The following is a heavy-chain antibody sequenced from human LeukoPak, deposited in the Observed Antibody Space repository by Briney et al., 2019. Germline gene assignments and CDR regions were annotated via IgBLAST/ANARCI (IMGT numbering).Heavy chain of an antibody. CDR3: ARSYSLGGGVLSNYYYYYGMDV. V-gene: IGHV4-34*01. D-gene: IGHD3-16*01. CDR1: GGSFSGYY. Sequence: TSETLSLTCAVYGGSFSGYYWSWIRQPPGKGLEWIGEINHSGSTNYNPSLKSRVTISVDTSKNQFSLKLSSVTAADTAVYYCARSYSLGGGVLSNYYYYYGMDVWGKGTTVTVSS. J-gene: IGHJ6*04. CDR2: INHSGST.